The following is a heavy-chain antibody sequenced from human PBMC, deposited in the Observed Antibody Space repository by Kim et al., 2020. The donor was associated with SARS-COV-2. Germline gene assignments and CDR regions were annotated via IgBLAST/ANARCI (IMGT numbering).Heavy chain of an antibody. V-gene: IGHV7-4-1*02. D-gene: IGHD2-2*01. CDR3: ARDDHCSSTSCYDV. CDR1: GYTFTSYA. Sequence: ASVKVSCKASGYTFTSYAMNWVRQAPGQGLEWMGWINTNTGNPTYAQGFTGRFVFSLDTSVSTAYLQISSLKAEDTAVYYCARDDHCSSTSCYDVWGQGTLVTGSS. J-gene: IGHJ4*02. CDR2: INTNTGNP.